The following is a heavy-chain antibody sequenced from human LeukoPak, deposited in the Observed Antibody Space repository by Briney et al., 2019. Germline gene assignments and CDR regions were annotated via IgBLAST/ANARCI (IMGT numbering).Heavy chain of an antibody. CDR2: ITDNAYST. CDR3: VKRATVGAPSPLFDY. J-gene: IGHJ4*02. CDR1: GFTFSAFA. V-gene: IGHV3-64D*09. Sequence: PGGSLRLSCAASGFTFSAFAIHGVRQAPGKGLEYISAITDNAYSTYYADSVKGRFTISRDNSKNTLYLQMSSLTPEDTAVYYCVKRATVGAPSPLFDYWGQGTLVTVSS. D-gene: IGHD1-26*01.